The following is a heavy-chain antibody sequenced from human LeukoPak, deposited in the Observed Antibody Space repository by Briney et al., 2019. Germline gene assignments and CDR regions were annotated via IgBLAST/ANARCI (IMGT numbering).Heavy chain of an antibody. J-gene: IGHJ3*02. Sequence: KPGGSLRLSCAASGFTFSSYSMNWVRQAPGKGLEWVSSISSSSSYIYYADSVKGRFTISRDNAKNSLYLQMNSLRAEDTAVYYCARRDIVLMVYATDALDIWGQGTMVTVSS. CDR1: GFTFSSYS. D-gene: IGHD2-8*01. V-gene: IGHV3-21*01. CDR3: ARRDIVLMVYATDALDI. CDR2: ISSSSSYI.